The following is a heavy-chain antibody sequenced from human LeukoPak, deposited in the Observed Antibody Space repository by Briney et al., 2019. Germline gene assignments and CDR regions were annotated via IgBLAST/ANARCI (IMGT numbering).Heavy chain of an antibody. CDR2: ISGSGGST. CDR1: GFTFSSYA. V-gene: IGHV3-23*01. Sequence: GGSLRLSCAAYGFTFSSYAMRWVRQAPGKGLEWVSAISGSGGSTYYADSVKGRFTISRDNSKKTLYLQINSLRAEDTAVYDCAKVPLGGSGDWGQGTLVTV. D-gene: IGHD6-25*01. CDR3: AKVPLGGSGD. J-gene: IGHJ4*02.